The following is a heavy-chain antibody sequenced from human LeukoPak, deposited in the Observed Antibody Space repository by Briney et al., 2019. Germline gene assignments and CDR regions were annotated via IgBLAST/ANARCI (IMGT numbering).Heavy chain of an antibody. J-gene: IGHJ4*02. CDR2: IIPILGIA. CDR1: GGTFSSYA. Sequence: GASVKVSCKASGGTFSSYAISWVRQAPGQGLEWMGRIIPILGIANYAQKFQGRVTITADKSTSTAYMELSSLGSEDTAVYYCARAQGYYDSSGYYYPYWGQGTLVTVSS. CDR3: ARAQGYYDSSGYYYPY. D-gene: IGHD3-22*01. V-gene: IGHV1-69*04.